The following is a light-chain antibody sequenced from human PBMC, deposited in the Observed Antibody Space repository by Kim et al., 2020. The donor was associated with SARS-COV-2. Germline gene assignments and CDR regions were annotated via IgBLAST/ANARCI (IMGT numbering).Light chain of an antibody. Sequence: LSPGERATLSCRASQSVSSNYLAWYQQKPGQAPRLLIYGTSTRATGIPDRFSGSGSGTDFTLTISRLEPEDFAVYYCQQYVSSPRTFGEGTKVEI. V-gene: IGKV3-20*01. J-gene: IGKJ4*01. CDR1: QSVSSNY. CDR2: GTS. CDR3: QQYVSSPRT.